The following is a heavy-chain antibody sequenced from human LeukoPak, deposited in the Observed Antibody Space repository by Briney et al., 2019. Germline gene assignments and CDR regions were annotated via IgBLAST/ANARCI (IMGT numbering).Heavy chain of an antibody. Sequence: GGSLRLSCAASGFTFSDYYMTWIRQAPGKGLEWVSYISSSSSTIYYADSVKGRFTISRDNAKNSLYLQMNSLRAEDAAVYYCARNKGIAAAELYYYYGMDVWGQGTTVTVSS. D-gene: IGHD6-13*01. CDR3: ARNKGIAAAELYYYYGMDV. CDR1: GFTFSDYY. V-gene: IGHV3-11*04. CDR2: ISSSSSTI. J-gene: IGHJ6*02.